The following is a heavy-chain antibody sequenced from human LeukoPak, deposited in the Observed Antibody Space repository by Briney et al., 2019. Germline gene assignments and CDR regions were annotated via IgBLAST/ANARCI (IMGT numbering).Heavy chain of an antibody. Sequence: GGSLRLSCGASGFTFSSYAMHWVRQAPGKGLEWAAVISYDGSSKYYADSVKGRFTISRDNSKNTLYLQMNSLRAEDTAVYYCARDSYGPIDYWGQGTLVTVSS. CDR2: ISYDGSSK. CDR3: ARDSYGPIDY. D-gene: IGHD3-10*01. CDR1: GFTFSSYA. J-gene: IGHJ4*02. V-gene: IGHV3-30-3*01.